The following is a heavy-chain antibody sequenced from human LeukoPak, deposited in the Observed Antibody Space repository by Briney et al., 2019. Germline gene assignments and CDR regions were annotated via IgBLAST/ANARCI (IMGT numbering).Heavy chain of an antibody. CDR3: ARDYAWENTYYYDSSGYFDFDI. CDR1: GGSISSYY. Sequence: PSETLSLTCTVCGGSISSYYWSWIRQPAGKGLEWIGRIYTSGSTNYNPSLKSRVTMSVDTSKNQFSLKLSSVTAADTAVYYCARDYAWENTYYYDSSGYFDFDIWGQGTMVTVSS. J-gene: IGHJ3*02. D-gene: IGHD3-22*01. CDR2: IYTSGST. V-gene: IGHV4-4*07.